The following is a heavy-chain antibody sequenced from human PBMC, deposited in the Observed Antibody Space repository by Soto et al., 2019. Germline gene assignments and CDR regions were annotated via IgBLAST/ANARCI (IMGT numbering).Heavy chain of an antibody. CDR2: ISAYNGNT. CDR1: GYTFTSYG. CDR3: ARALKYYDSSGLDY. Sequence: ASVKVSCKASGYTFTSYGISWVRQAPGQGLEWMGWISAYNGNTNYAQKLQGRVTMTTDTSTSTAYMELRSLRSDDTAVYYCARALKYYDSSGLDYWGQGTLVTVSS. J-gene: IGHJ4*02. D-gene: IGHD3-22*01. V-gene: IGHV1-18*01.